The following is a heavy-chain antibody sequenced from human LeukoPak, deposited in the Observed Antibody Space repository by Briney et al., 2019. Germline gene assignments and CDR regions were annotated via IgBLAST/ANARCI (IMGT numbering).Heavy chain of an antibody. CDR3: ARDPEVDTGTGPRFDY. D-gene: IGHD5-18*01. V-gene: IGHV4-39*07. CDR1: GGSISSSSYY. J-gene: IGHJ4*02. CDR2: IYYSGST. Sequence: SETLSLTCTVSGGSISSSSYYWGWIRQPPGKGLEWIGSIYYSGSTYYNPSLKSRVTISVDTSKNQFSLNLSSVTAADTAVYYCARDPEVDTGTGPRFDYWGQGTLVTVSS.